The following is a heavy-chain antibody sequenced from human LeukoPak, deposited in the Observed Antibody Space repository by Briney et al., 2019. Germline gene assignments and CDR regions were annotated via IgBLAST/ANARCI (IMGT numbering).Heavy chain of an antibody. J-gene: IGHJ5*02. CDR3: ARQNQTTGWFDP. D-gene: IGHD4-17*01. Sequence: SETLSLTCTVSGGSISRYYWSWIRQPPGKGLEWIGYIYYSGSTNYNPSLKSRVTISVDTSKNQFSLKLSSVTAADTAVYYCARQNQTTGWFDPWGQGTLVTVSS. V-gene: IGHV4-59*01. CDR2: IYYSGST. CDR1: GGSISRYY.